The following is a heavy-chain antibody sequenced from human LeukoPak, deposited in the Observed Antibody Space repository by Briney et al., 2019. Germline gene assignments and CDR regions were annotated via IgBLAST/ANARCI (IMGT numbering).Heavy chain of an antibody. V-gene: IGHV1-2*02. J-gene: IGHJ5*02. CDR3: ASLPDDFWSGYYENNWFDP. Sequence: ASVKVSCKASGYTFTGYYMHWVRQAPGQGLEWMGWINPNSGGTNYAQKFQGRVTMTRDTSISTAYMELSRLRSDDTAVYYCASLPDDFWSGYYENNWFDPWGQGTLVTVSS. CDR1: GYTFTGYY. D-gene: IGHD3-3*01. CDR2: INPNSGGT.